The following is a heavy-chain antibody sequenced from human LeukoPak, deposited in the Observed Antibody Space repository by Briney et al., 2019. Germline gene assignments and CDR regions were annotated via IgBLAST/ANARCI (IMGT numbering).Heavy chain of an antibody. V-gene: IGHV3-23*01. Sequence: GGSLRLSCAASGFTFSSYAMSWIRQAPGKGLEWVSVIDGSGDSANYADSVKGRFTVSRDNSKNTVYLQMNSLRTEDTAVYYCAKFFWLEYCGQGTQVTVSS. CDR2: IDGSGDSA. D-gene: IGHD2/OR15-2a*01. CDR3: AKFFWLEY. CDR1: GFTFSSYA. J-gene: IGHJ4*02.